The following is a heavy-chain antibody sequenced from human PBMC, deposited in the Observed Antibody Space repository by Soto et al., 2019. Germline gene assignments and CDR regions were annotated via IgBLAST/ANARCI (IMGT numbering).Heavy chain of an antibody. CDR2: INPNSGGT. CDR3: ARLNRRGVGPGHMDV. V-gene: IGHV1-2*04. CDR1: GYTFTGYY. J-gene: IGHJ6*03. Sequence: ASVKVSCKASGYTFTGYYMHWVRQAPGQGLEWMGWINPNSGGTNYAQKFQGWVTMTRDTSISTAYMELSRLRSDDTAVYYCARLNRRGVGPGHMDVWGKGTTVTVSS.